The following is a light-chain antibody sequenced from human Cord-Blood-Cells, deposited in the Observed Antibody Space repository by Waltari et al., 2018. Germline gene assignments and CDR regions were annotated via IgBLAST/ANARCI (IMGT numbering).Light chain of an antibody. V-gene: IGLV2-11*01. CDR1: SSDVGGYNY. J-gene: IGLJ1*01. CDR2: DVS. Sequence: QSALTQPRSVSGSPGQSVTISCTGTSSDVGGYNYVSWSQQHPGNAPNPMIYDVSKRPSGVPDRFSGSKSGNTASLTSSGLQAEDEADYYCCSYAGSYTYVFGTGTKVTVL. CDR3: CSYAGSYTYV.